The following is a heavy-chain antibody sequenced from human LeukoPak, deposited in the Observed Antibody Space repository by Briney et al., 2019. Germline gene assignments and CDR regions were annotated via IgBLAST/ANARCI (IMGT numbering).Heavy chain of an antibody. CDR3: ALSSGWSGDAFDI. D-gene: IGHD6-19*01. Sequence: ASVKVSCKASGYTFTSYDINWVRQATGQGLEWMGWMNPNSGNTGYAQKFQGRVTMTRNTSISTAYMELSSLRSEDTAVYYCALSSGWSGDAFDIWGQGTMVTVSS. CDR2: MNPNSGNT. V-gene: IGHV1-8*01. CDR1: GYTFTSYD. J-gene: IGHJ3*02.